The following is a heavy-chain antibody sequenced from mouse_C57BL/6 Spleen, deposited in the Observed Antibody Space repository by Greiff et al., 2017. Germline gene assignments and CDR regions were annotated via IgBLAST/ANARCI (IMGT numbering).Heavy chain of an antibody. Sequence: QVQLKQPGAELVKPGASVKLSCKASGYTFTSYWMHWVKQRPGQGLEWIGMIHPNSGSTNDNEKFKSKATLTVDKSSSTAYMQHSSLTSEDSAVYYMSRVNPYAMDYWGQGTSVTVSS. CDR1: GYTFTSYW. J-gene: IGHJ4*01. CDR3: SRVNPYAMDY. CDR2: IHPNSGST. V-gene: IGHV1-64*01.